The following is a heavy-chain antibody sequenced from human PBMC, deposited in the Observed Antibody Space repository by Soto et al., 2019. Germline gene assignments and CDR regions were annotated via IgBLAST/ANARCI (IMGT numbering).Heavy chain of an antibody. J-gene: IGHJ4*02. Sequence: QVDLVQSGAEVKKPGSSVTVSCKASGASFYNFALYWVRQAPGQGLEWVGGLTPVFRTANYSQKFQGRVTNTADESTTTAYMELSNRRSDDTAAFYCAGVDCGGGTCYSGGVDYWGQGTLVTVSS. CDR2: LTPVFRTA. CDR1: GASFYNFA. CDR3: AGVDCGGGTCYSGGVDY. V-gene: IGHV1-69*01. D-gene: IGHD2-15*01.